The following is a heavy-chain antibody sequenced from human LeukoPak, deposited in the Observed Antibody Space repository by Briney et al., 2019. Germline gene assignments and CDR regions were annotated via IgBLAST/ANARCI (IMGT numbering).Heavy chain of an antibody. V-gene: IGHV1-69*13. D-gene: IGHD5-18*01. CDR1: GYTFTSYA. CDR2: IIPILGTA. CDR3: ATKRGYSYGSPH. J-gene: IGHJ4*02. Sequence: SVKVSCKASGYTFTSYAMNWVRQAPGQGLEWMGGIIPILGTANYAQKFQGRVTITADESTSTAYMELSSLRSEDTAVYYCATKRGYSYGSPHWGQGTLVTVSS.